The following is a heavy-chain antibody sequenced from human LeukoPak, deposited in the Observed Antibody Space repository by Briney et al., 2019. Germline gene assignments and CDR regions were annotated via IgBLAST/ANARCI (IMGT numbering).Heavy chain of an antibody. CDR3: AREAVVNRLFYFDY. CDR2: INHSGST. D-gene: IGHD2-21*01. Sequence: NSSETLSLTCAVYGGSFSGYYWSWIRQPPGKGLEWIGEINHSGSTNYNPSLKSRVTISVDTSKNQFSLKLSSVTAADTAVYYCAREAVVNRLFYFDYWGQGTLVTVSS. CDR1: GGSFSGYY. J-gene: IGHJ4*02. V-gene: IGHV4-34*01.